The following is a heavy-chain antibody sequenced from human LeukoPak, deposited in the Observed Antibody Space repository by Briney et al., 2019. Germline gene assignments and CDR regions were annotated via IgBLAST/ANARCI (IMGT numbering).Heavy chain of an antibody. CDR2: INQSGNT. CDR1: GGSFNGYY. Sequence: PSETLSFTCAVYGGSFNGYYWTWIRQPPGKGLEWIGEINQSGNTNYNPSLKSRDTMSIDTSKNQISLRLSSVTAADTAVYYCARNSAYSTSSGFNCWGQGTLVTVSS. CDR3: ARNSAYSTSSGFNC. D-gene: IGHD6-6*01. J-gene: IGHJ4*02. V-gene: IGHV4-34*01.